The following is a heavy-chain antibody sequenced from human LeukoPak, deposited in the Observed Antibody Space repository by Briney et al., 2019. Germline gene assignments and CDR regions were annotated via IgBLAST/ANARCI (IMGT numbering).Heavy chain of an antibody. CDR2: ISYDGSNK. Sequence: GGSLRLSCAASGFTFSSYGMHWVRQAPAKGLEWVAIISYDGSNKYYADSVKGRFTISRDNSKNTLYLQMNSLRAEDTTVYYCAKSTTVTQRGYFDYWGQGTLVTVSS. CDR3: AKSTTVTQRGYFDY. D-gene: IGHD4-17*01. CDR1: GFTFSSYG. V-gene: IGHV3-30*18. J-gene: IGHJ4*02.